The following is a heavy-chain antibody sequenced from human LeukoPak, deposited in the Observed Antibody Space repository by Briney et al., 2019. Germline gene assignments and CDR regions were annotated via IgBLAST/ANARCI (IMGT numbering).Heavy chain of an antibody. D-gene: IGHD6-13*01. J-gene: IGHJ4*02. V-gene: IGHV3-30-3*01. CDR3: ARAAIAAAFGY. CDR2: ISYDGSNK. CDR1: GFTFSSYA. Sequence: GGSLRLSCAASGFTFSSYAMHWVRQAPGKRLEWVAVISYDGSNKYYADSVKGRFTISRDNSKNTLYLQMNSLRAEDTAVYYCARAAIAAAFGYWGQGTLVTVSS.